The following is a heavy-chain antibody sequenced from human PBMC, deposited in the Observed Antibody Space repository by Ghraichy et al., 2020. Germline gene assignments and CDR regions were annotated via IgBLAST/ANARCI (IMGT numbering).Heavy chain of an antibody. V-gene: IGHV3-30*18. D-gene: IGHD6-19*01. CDR3: SKESDPYSSGWYASYFDY. Sequence: VAVISYDGSTTYYADSVKGRFTISRDHSTNTLYLQMHSLRAEDTALYYCSKESDPYSSGWYASYFDYWG. CDR2: ISYDGSTT. J-gene: IGHJ4*03.